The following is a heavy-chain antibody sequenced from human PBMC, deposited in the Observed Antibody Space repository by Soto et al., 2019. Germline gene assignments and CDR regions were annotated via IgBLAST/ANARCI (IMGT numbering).Heavy chain of an antibody. J-gene: IGHJ6*02. Sequence: GESLKISCKGSGYSFTSYWIGWVRQMPGKVLEWMGIIYPGDSDTRYSPSFQGQVTISADKSISTAYLQWSSLKASDTAMYYCARLGCSSTSCYYGRYYYYGMDVWGQGXTVTVSS. CDR1: GYSFTSYW. D-gene: IGHD2-2*01. V-gene: IGHV5-51*01. CDR2: IYPGDSDT. CDR3: ARLGCSSTSCYYGRYYYYGMDV.